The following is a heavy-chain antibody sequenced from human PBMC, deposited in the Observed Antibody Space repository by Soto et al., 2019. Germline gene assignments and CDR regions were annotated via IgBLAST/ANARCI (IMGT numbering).Heavy chain of an antibody. J-gene: IGHJ2*01. D-gene: IGHD3-22*01. CDR2: ISGSGFKK. Sequence: PGGSLRLSCAASGFIFENFGMSWVRQAPGKGLEWISSISGSGFKKYYADSVKGRFTISRDNSKSTVYLELNNLSAEDTAVYYCARRTVYYDGSVRDWYFDLWGRGTLVTVSS. CDR3: ARRTVYYDGSVRDWYFDL. V-gene: IGHV3-23*01. CDR1: GFIFENFG.